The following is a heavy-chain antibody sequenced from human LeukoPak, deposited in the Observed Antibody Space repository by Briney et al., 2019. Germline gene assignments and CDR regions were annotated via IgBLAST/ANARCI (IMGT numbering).Heavy chain of an antibody. CDR2: IWADGINK. V-gene: IGHV3-33*01. CDR1: GFTFTDYG. J-gene: IGHJ6*03. D-gene: IGHD2-8*01. CDR3: ARDSIVRGNIGNDMDV. Sequence: PGRSLRLSCATSGFTFTDYGMHWVRQAPGKGLEWVAVIWADGINKNYADSVKGRFSISRDISESTLYLQMNSLRAGDTAVYYCARDSIVRGNIGNDMDVWGKGTTVTVSS.